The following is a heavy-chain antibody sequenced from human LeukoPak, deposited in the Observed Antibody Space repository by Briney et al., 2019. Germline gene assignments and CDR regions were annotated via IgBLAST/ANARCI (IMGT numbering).Heavy chain of an antibody. J-gene: IGHJ4*02. CDR3: AKAAFTVTNYFNY. CDR2: ISGTGGST. CDR1: GFTFSSYG. Sequence: GGSLRLSCAASGFTFSSYGMHWVRQAPGKGLEWVSIISGTGGSTYYADSVKGRFTISRDNSKNTLYLHMNSLRAEDTAVYYCAKAAFTVTNYFNYWGQGTLVTVSS. V-gene: IGHV3-23*01. D-gene: IGHD4-11*01.